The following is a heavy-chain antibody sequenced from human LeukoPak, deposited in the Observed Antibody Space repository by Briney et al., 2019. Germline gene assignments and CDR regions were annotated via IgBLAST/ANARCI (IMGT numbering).Heavy chain of an antibody. J-gene: IGHJ4*02. CDR2: IHPSGST. D-gene: IGHD3-22*01. CDR3: ARGYDNEKSAY. V-gene: IGHV4-34*01. Sequence: SETLSLTCAVYGGSFSGYYWSWIRQPPGKGLEWIGEIHPSGSTNYNPSLKSRVTISVDTSKNQFSLKLTSVTAADTAVYYCARGYDNEKSAYWGQGTLVTVSS. CDR1: GGSFSGYY.